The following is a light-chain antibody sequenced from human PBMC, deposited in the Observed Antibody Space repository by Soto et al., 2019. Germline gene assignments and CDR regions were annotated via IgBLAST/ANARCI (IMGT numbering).Light chain of an antibody. CDR3: QQYNVYSWT. Sequence: DIHMNQSPSTLSSTVGDRVTITCRASQNINIWLSLYQQKQGKAPKLLIYEASSLEKGVPARFGGSGSGTEFTLTISSLQPDDFATYYCQQYNVYSWTFGQGTKVDI. CDR1: QNINIW. J-gene: IGKJ1*01. CDR2: EAS. V-gene: IGKV1-5*03.